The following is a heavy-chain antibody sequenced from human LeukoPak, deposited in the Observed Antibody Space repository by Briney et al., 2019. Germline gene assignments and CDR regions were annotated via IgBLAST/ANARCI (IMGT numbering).Heavy chain of an antibody. CDR1: GYTFTSYD. CDR2: MNPNSGNT. Sequence: GASVKVSCKASGYTFTSYDINWVRQATGQGLEWMGWMNPNSGNTGYAQKFQGRVTMTRNTSISTAHMELSSLRSEDTAVYYCARGVVVPAATTFDYWGQGTLVTVSS. V-gene: IGHV1-8*01. D-gene: IGHD2-2*01. CDR3: ARGVVVPAATTFDY. J-gene: IGHJ4*02.